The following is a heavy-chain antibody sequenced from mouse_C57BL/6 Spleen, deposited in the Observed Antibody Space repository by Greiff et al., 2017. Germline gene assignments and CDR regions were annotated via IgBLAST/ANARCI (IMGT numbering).Heavy chain of an antibody. CDR2: IHPSDSDT. CDR1: GYTFTSYW. D-gene: IGHD2-1*01. Sequence: VQLQQPGAELVKPGASVKVSCKASGYTFTSYWMHWVKQRPGQGLEWIGRIHPSDSDTTYYPKFKGKATLTVDKSSSTAYMQLSSLASADSAVYYCTISPICCGNSNWFAYWGQGTLGTVSA. V-gene: IGHV1-74*01. CDR3: TISPICCGNSNWFAY. J-gene: IGHJ3*01.